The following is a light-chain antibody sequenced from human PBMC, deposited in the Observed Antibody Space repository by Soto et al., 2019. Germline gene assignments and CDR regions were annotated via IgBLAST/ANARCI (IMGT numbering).Light chain of an antibody. CDR2: KAS. Sequence: DIQMTQSPSTLSASVGDRVTITCRASQSIGTWLAWYQQQPGKAPRLLIYKASSLESGVPSRFSGSASGTEFTLTISSLQPDDFATYYCQQYNSFSPWTFGQGTKVDIK. CDR3: QQYNSFSPWT. J-gene: IGKJ1*01. CDR1: QSIGTW. V-gene: IGKV1-5*03.